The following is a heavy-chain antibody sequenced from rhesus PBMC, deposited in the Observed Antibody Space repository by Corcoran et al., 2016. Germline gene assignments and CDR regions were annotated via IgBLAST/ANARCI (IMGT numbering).Heavy chain of an antibody. CDR3: ARGLAGRGYYFDY. CDR1: GYSISSGYG. J-gene: IGHJ4*01. Sequence: QVQLQESGPGLVKPSATLSLTCAVSGYSISSGYGWRGIRRPPGKGLVWIGYIGGSSGSTNYNPSLKSRVTISKDTSKNQFSLKLSSVTAADTAVYYCARGLAGRGYYFDYWGQGVLVTVSS. V-gene: IGHV4-127*01. CDR2: IGGSSGST. D-gene: IGHD6-37*01.